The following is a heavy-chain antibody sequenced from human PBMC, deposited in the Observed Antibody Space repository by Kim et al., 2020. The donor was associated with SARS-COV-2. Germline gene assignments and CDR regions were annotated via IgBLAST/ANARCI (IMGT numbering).Heavy chain of an antibody. CDR2: ISAYNGNT. CDR3: ATHPGYYDYVWGSYRPTNWFDP. J-gene: IGHJ5*02. CDR1: GYTFTSYG. D-gene: IGHD3-16*02. V-gene: IGHV1-18*01. Sequence: ASVKVSCKASGYTFTSYGISWVRQAPGQGLEWMGWISAYNGNTNYAQKLQGRVTMTTDTSTSTAYMELRSLRSDDTAVYYCATHPGYYDYVWGSYRPTNWFDPWGQGTLVTVSS.